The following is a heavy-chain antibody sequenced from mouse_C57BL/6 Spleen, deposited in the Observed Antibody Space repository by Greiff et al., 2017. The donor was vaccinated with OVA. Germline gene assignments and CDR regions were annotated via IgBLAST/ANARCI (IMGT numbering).Heavy chain of an antibody. Sequence: DVKLVESGGGLVKPGGSLKLSCAASGFTFSSYAMSWVRQTPEKRLEWVATISDGGSYTYYPDNVKGRFTISRDNAKNNLYLQMSHLKSEDTAMYYCARAYWDVGYYFDYWGQGTTLTVSS. J-gene: IGHJ2*01. CDR2: ISDGGSYT. D-gene: IGHD4-1*01. CDR3: ARAYWDVGYYFDY. CDR1: GFTFSSYA. V-gene: IGHV5-4*03.